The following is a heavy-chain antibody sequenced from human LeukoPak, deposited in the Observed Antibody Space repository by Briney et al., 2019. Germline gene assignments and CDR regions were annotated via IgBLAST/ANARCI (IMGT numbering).Heavy chain of an antibody. CDR3: VNYYDDSDYQQPKHFDR. Sequence: SGTLSLTCAVYGGSFSGYYWSWIRQPPGKGLEWIGEINHSGSTNYNPSLKSRVTISVDTSKNQFSLKLTSVTAADTAVYYCVNYYDDSDYQQPKHFDRWGQGTLVTVSS. CDR1: GGSFSGYY. V-gene: IGHV4-34*01. CDR2: INHSGST. J-gene: IGHJ4*02. D-gene: IGHD3-22*01.